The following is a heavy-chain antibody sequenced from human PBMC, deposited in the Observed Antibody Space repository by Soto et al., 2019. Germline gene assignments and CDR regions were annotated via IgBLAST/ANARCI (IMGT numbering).Heavy chain of an antibody. CDR1: GFIFSSYA. CDR3: AKYSSGWYYPFDF. D-gene: IGHD6-19*01. J-gene: IGHJ4*02. Sequence: GGSLRLSCAASGFIFSSYAMSWVRQAPGKGLEWVSAISASGGSTYYADSVKGRFTISRDNSKNTLYLQMNSLRAEDTAVYYCAKYSSGWYYPFDFWGQGTPVTVSS. CDR2: ISASGGST. V-gene: IGHV3-23*01.